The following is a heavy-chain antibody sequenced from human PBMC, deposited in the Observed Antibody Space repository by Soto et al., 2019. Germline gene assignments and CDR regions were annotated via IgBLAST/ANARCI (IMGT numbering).Heavy chain of an antibody. D-gene: IGHD2-2*01. CDR2: ISAYNGNT. CDR1: GYTFTSYG. CDR3: ARGLVPAAMWEPYYYYYGMDV. J-gene: IGHJ6*02. V-gene: IGHV1-18*01. Sequence: ASVKVSCKASGYTFTSYGISWVRQAPGQGLEWMGWISAYNGNTNYAQKFQGRVTTTRNTSISTAYMELSSLRSEDTAVYYCARGLVPAAMWEPYYYYYGMDVWGQGTTVTVSS.